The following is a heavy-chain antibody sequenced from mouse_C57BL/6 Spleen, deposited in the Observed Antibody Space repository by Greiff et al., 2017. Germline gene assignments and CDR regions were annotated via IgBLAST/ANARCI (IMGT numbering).Heavy chain of an antibody. CDR2: INPNNGGT. CDR1: GYTFNDYY. D-gene: IGHD1-1*01. CDR3: ARKYYGSSLGDWYFDV. Sequence: EVQLQQSGPELVKPGASVKISCKASGYTFNDYYMNWVKQSHGKSLEWIGDINPNNGGTSYNQKFKGKATLTVDKSSSTAYMELRSLTSADSAVYYCARKYYGSSLGDWYFDVWGTGTTVTVSS. V-gene: IGHV1-26*01. J-gene: IGHJ1*03.